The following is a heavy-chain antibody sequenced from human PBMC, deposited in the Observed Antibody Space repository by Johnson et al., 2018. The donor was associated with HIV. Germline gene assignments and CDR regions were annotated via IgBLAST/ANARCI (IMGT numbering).Heavy chain of an antibody. CDR1: GFTVSSNY. V-gene: IGHV3-53*01. J-gene: IGHJ3*02. Sequence: VQLVESGGGLIQPGGSLRLSCAASGFTVSSNYMSWVRQAPGKGLEWVSVIYSGGSTYYADSVKGRFTISRDNSKNTLYLQMNSLRAEDTAVYYCARERGISGLNDQTDAFDIWGQGTMVTVSS. CDR2: IYSGGST. CDR3: ARERGISGLNDQTDAFDI. D-gene: IGHD3-10*01.